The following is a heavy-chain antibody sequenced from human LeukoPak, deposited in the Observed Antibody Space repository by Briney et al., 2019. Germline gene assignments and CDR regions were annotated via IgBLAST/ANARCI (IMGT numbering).Heavy chain of an antibody. V-gene: IGHV3-11*01. CDR2: ISSSGSTI. CDR1: GFTFSDNH. CDR3: ATEVKIAARVLFDY. D-gene: IGHD6-13*01. Sequence: WGSLRFSSAASGFTFSDNHMVWIGHAQGKEWVGVLYISSSGSTIYYADSVKSRCNTSRDNAKNSLYLQMTGLRAEDTAVYYCATEVKIAARVLFDYWGQGTLVTVSS. J-gene: IGHJ4*02.